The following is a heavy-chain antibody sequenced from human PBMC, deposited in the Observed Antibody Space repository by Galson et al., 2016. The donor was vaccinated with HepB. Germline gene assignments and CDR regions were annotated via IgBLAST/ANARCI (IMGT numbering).Heavy chain of an antibody. CDR2: IAYDGSNK. J-gene: IGHJ4*02. V-gene: IGHV3-30*04. CDR1: GFTFSSYA. Sequence: SLRLSCAAPGFTFSSYAMHWVRQVPGKGLQWVALIAYDGSNKFADSVKGRFTISRDNSKNTLYLQMNSLRAEDTAVYYCARVSSGRGGLFNYWGQGTLVTVSS. CDR3: ARVSSGRGGLFNY. D-gene: IGHD6-19*01.